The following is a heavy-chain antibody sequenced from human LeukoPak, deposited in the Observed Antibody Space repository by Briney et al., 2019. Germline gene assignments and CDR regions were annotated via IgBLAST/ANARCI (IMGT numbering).Heavy chain of an antibody. J-gene: IGHJ4*02. V-gene: IGHV4-59*08. Sequence: SETLSLTCTISGGSVSDYYWSWIRQSPGKGLEWIGYIYYTGSTTYNPSLKSRVTISVDTSKNQFSLKLSSVTAADTAVYYCARGESYFDYWGQGTLVTVSS. CDR3: ARGESYFDY. CDR2: IYYTGST. CDR1: GGSVSDYY.